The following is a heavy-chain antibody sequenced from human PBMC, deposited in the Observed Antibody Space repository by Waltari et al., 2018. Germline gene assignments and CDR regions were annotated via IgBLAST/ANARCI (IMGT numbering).Heavy chain of an antibody. CDR1: VYTLSELS. J-gene: IGHJ3*02. CDR3: ATKFSGTYYKLYAFDI. CDR2: FDPEDGET. V-gene: IGHV1-24*01. Sequence: QVHLVQSGAEVKKPGASVKVSCTVSVYTLSELSMHWVRQAPGKGLEWMGGFDPEDGETIYAQKFQGRVTMTEDTSTDTAYMELTSLRSADTAVFYCATKFSGTYYKLYAFDIWGQGTMVTVSS. D-gene: IGHD1-26*01.